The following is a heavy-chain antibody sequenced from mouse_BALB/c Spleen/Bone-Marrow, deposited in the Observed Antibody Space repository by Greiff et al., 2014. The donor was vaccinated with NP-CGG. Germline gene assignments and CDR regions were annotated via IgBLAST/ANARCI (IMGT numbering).Heavy chain of an antibody. CDR2: INPSNDTP. Sequence: QVQLQQSGAELVKPGASVKLSCRVSGYTFTNYFVYWVKQRPGQGFEWIGEINPSNDTPNFNEKFKSKATLTVDKSSSTAHMQLSSLTSEDSAVYYCTRSGYYGYGWYFDVWGAGTTVTVSS. J-gene: IGHJ1*01. CDR1: GYTFTNYF. V-gene: IGHV1S81*02. D-gene: IGHD1-2*01. CDR3: TRSGYYGYGWYFDV.